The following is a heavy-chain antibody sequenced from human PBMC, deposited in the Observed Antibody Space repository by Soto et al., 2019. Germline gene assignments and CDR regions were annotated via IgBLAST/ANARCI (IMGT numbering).Heavy chain of an antibody. CDR2: ISAYNGNT. CDR3: ARDLIPELPHYYYYMDV. CDR1: GYTFTSYG. J-gene: IGHJ6*03. Sequence: ASVKVSCKASGYTFTSYGISWVRQAPGQGFEWVGWISAYNGNTNYAQKLQGRVTMTTDTSTSTAYMELRSLRSDDTAVYYCARDLIPELPHYYYYMDVWGKGTAVTVSS. V-gene: IGHV1-18*01. D-gene: IGHD1-7*01.